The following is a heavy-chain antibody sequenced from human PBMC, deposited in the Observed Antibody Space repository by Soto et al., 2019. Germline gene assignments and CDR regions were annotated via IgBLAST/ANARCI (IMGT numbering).Heavy chain of an antibody. CDR1: GFTFNTYA. V-gene: IGHV3-23*01. CDR3: AKDRLSGHFDF. Sequence: EVQVLDSGGGLVQPGGSLRLSCAASGFTFNTYAMNWVRQAPGKGLEWVATISATGGSTYYADSVKGRFTISRDNSKNTLYLQMNGLRVEYTAVYYSAKDRLSGHFDFWGQGTQVTVSS. J-gene: IGHJ4*01. CDR2: ISATGGST.